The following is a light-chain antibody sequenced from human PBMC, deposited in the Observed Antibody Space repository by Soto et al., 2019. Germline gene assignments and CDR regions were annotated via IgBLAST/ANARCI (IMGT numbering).Light chain of an antibody. J-gene: IGLJ3*02. CDR2: HTT. V-gene: IGLV7-46*01. CDR1: TGAVTSGHH. Sequence: QAVVTQEPSLTVSPGGTVTLTLGSSTGAVTSGHHASWFQRKHGQGPSALIFHTTNTHSWTPARFSGSLLGGRAALTLSGAQPEDEADDHRMLTYNGPWGFGGGTQLTVL. CDR3: MLTYNGPWG.